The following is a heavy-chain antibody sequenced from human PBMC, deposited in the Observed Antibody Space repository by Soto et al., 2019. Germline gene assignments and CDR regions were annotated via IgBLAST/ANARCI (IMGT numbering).Heavy chain of an antibody. CDR1: GFTFSGSA. J-gene: IGHJ4*02. D-gene: IGHD2-15*01. V-gene: IGHV3-73*02. Sequence: EVQLVESGGGLVQPGGSLKLSCEASGFTFSGSAMHWVRQASGKGLEWVGRIRSKANSYATAYAASVKGRFTISRDDSKNTAYLQMNSLKTEDTAVYYCTSRYCSGGSCYDYWGQGTLVTVSS. CDR3: TSRYCSGGSCYDY. CDR2: IRSKANSYAT.